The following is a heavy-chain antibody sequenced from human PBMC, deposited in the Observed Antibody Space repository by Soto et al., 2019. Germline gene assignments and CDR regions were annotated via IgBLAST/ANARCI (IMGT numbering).Heavy chain of an antibody. CDR1: GFTFSSYS. Sequence: EVQLVESGGGLVKPGGSLRLSCAASGFTFSSYSMNWVRQAPGKGLEWVSSISSSSSYIYYGGSVKGRFTISGDNANKPVYLQIKMLRSEETAVYYCARNPPKMATDYWGQGALVTVS. CDR2: ISSSSSYI. J-gene: IGHJ4*02. CDR3: ARNPPKMATDY. V-gene: IGHV3-21*01.